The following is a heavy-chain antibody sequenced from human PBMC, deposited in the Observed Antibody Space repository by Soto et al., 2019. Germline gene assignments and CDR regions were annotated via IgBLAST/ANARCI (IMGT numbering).Heavy chain of an antibody. Sequence: GGSLRLSCAASGFTFSSYAMHWVRQAPGKGLEWVAVISYDGSNKYYADSVKGRFTISRDNSKNTLYLQMNSLRAEDTAVYYCASHYPTYALDYWGQGTLVTVSS. J-gene: IGHJ4*02. CDR1: GFTFSSYA. D-gene: IGHD2-2*01. V-gene: IGHV3-30-3*01. CDR3: ASHYPTYALDY. CDR2: ISYDGSNK.